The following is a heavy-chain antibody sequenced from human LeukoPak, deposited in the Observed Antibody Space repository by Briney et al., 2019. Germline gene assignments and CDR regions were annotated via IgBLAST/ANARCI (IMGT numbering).Heavy chain of an antibody. CDR3: TRDIVIMRGFDS. CDR1: GFTFGDYA. Sequence: GGSLRLSCSASGFTFGDYAMSWVRQAPGRGLEWVAFIRSKAYGVTAEYAAPVKGRFTMSRDDAKSIASLQMNSLKTEDTAVYYCTRDIVIMRGFDSWGQGTLVTVSS. J-gene: IGHJ4*02. D-gene: IGHD2-8*01. V-gene: IGHV3-49*04. CDR2: IRSKAYGVTA.